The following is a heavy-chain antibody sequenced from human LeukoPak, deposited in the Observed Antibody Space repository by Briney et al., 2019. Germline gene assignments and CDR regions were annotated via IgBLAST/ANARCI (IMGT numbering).Heavy chain of an antibody. CDR3: ARDFFGNYGGGYYFDY. CDR2: IKQDGSEK. Sequence: GGSLRLSCAASGFTFSSYWMSWVRQAPGKGLEWVANIKQDGSEKYYVDSVKGRFTISRDNAKNSLYLQMNSLRAEDTAVYYCARDFFGNYGGGYYFDYWGQGTLVTASS. V-gene: IGHV3-7*01. J-gene: IGHJ4*02. CDR1: GFTFSSYW. D-gene: IGHD4-23*01.